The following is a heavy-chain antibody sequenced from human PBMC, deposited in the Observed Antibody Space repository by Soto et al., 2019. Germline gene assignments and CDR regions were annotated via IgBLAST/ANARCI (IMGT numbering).Heavy chain of an antibody. J-gene: IGHJ6*02. CDR2: IWYDGSNK. D-gene: IGHD3-10*01. CDR1: GFTFSSYG. V-gene: IGHV3-33*01. CDR3: ARDLQAPHYYGSGSYFSDYYYYGMDA. Sequence: GGSLRLSCAASGFTFSSYGMHWVRQAPGKGLEWVAVIWYDGSNKYYADSVKGRFTISRDNSKNTLYLQMNSLRAEDTAVYYCARDLQAPHYYGSGSYFSDYYYYGMDAWAKGPRSPSP.